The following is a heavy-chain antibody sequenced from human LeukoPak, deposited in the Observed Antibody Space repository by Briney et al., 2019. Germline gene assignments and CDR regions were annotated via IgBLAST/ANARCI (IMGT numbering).Heavy chain of an antibody. Sequence: PGGSLRLSCAASGFTFSSYSMNWVRQAPGKGLEWVSSISSSSSYIYYADSVKGRFTISRDNAKNSLYLQMNSLRAEDTAVYYCAKDAVSGSPYYFDYWGQGTLVTVSS. D-gene: IGHD1-26*01. CDR2: ISSSSSYI. CDR3: AKDAVSGSPYYFDY. CDR1: GFTFSSYS. J-gene: IGHJ4*02. V-gene: IGHV3-21*01.